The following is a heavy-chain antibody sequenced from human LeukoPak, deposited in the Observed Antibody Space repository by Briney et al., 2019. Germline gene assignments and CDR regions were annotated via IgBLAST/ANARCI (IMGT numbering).Heavy chain of an antibody. D-gene: IGHD3-10*01. V-gene: IGHV3-53*01. CDR3: AREHYGSGSYFAFDI. CDR1: GFTVSSNY. J-gene: IGHJ3*02. Sequence: GGSLRLSCAASGFTVSSNYMSWVRQAPGKGLEWVSVIYSGGSTYYAGSVKGRFTISRDNSKNTLYLQMNSLRAEDTAVYYCAREHYGSGSYFAFDIWGQGTMVTVSS. CDR2: IYSGGST.